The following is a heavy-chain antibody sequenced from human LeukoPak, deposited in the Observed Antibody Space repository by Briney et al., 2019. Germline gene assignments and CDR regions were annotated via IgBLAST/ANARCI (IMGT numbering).Heavy chain of an antibody. J-gene: IGHJ3*02. V-gene: IGHV3-48*01. CDR2: ISSSSSTI. D-gene: IGHD2-21*02. CDR3: ARDRTARRYDAFDI. Sequence: GGSLRLSCTTSGFTFINYWMSWVRQAPGKGLEWVSYISSSSSTIYYADSVKGRFTISRDNAKNSLYLQMNSLRAEDTAVYYCARDRTARRYDAFDIWGQGTMVTVSS. CDR1: GFTFINYW.